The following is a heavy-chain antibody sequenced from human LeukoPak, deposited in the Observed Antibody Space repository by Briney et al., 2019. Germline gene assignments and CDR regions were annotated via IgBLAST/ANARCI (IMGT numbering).Heavy chain of an antibody. CDR3: ARERAFYYFDC. Sequence: IVGNGGTTYYANSVKGRFTISRDNSKNTVYLQMGSLRAEDTAVYYCARERAFYYFDCWGQGTLVTVSS. V-gene: IGHV3-64*01. J-gene: IGHJ4*02. CDR2: IVGNGGTT.